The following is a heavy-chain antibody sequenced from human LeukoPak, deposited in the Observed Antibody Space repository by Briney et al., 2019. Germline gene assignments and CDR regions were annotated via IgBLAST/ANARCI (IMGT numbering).Heavy chain of an antibody. CDR3: ARGKGFYYDSSGRPNAFDI. Sequence: GGSLRLSCAASGFTFSSYSMNWVRQAPGKGLEWVSSISSSSSYIYYADSVKGRFTISRDNAKNSLYLQMNSLRAEDTAVYYCARGKGFYYDSSGRPNAFDIWGQGTMVTVSS. CDR2: ISSSSSYI. D-gene: IGHD3-22*01. J-gene: IGHJ3*02. CDR1: GFTFSSYS. V-gene: IGHV3-21*01.